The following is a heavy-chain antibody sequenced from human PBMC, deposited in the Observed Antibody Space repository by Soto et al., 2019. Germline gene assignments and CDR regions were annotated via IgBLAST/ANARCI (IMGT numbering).Heavy chain of an antibody. Sequence: SVKVSCKASGGTFSSYAISWLRQAPGQGLEWMGGIIPIFGTANYAQKFQGRVTITADESTSTAYMELSSLRSEDTAVYYCARDGITMVRGVRKYYYGMDVWGQGTTVTVSS. CDR2: IIPIFGTA. CDR1: GGTFSSYA. D-gene: IGHD3-10*01. CDR3: ARDGITMVRGVRKYYYGMDV. J-gene: IGHJ6*02. V-gene: IGHV1-69*13.